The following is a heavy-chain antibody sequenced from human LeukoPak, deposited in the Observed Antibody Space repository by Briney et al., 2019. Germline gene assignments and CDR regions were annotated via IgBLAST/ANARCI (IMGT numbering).Heavy chain of an antibody. Sequence: AASVKVSCKASGGTFSSYAISWVRQAPGQGLEWMGRIIPIFGTANYAQKFQGRVTITTDESTSTAYMELSSLRSEDTAVYYCARQRVVAATPDAFDIWGQGTMVTFSS. CDR2: IIPIFGTA. D-gene: IGHD2-15*01. V-gene: IGHV1-69*05. CDR3: ARQRVVAATPDAFDI. CDR1: GGTFSSYA. J-gene: IGHJ3*02.